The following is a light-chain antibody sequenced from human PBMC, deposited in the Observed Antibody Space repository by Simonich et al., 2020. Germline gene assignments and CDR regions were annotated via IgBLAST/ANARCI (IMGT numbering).Light chain of an antibody. CDR2: WAS. CDR3: QQYYSTPLT. V-gene: IGKV4-1*01. Sequence: DIVMTKSPDSLAVSLGERATINCKSSQSVLKSPNNKNYLAWYQQKPGQPPKLLIYWASTRESGVPDRFSGSGSGTDFTRTISSLQAEDVAVYYCQQYYSTPLTFGQGTKVEIK. CDR1: QSVLKSPNNKNY. J-gene: IGKJ1*01.